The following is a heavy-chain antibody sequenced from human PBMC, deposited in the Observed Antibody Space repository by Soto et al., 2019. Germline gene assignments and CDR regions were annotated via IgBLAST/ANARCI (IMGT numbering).Heavy chain of an antibody. CDR3: AADPKYCSSTSCYAPANYYYYMDV. J-gene: IGHJ6*03. D-gene: IGHD2-2*01. CDR2: IIPILGIA. Sequence: QVQLVQSGAEVKKPGSSVKVSCKASGGTFSSYTISWVRQAPGQGLEWMGRIIPILGIANYAQKFQGRVTITADESTSTAYMELSSLRSEDTAVYYCAADPKYCSSTSCYAPANYYYYMDVWGKGTTVTVSS. V-gene: IGHV1-69*02. CDR1: GGTFSSYT.